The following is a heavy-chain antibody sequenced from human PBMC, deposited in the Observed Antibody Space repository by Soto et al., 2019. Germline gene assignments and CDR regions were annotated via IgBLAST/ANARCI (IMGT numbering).Heavy chain of an antibody. CDR1: GFTFSSYG. CDR3: AKDRIRYSSSWYPLDY. V-gene: IGHV3-30*18. D-gene: IGHD6-13*01. Sequence: LRLSCAASGFTFSSYGMHWVRQAPGKGLEWVAVISYDGSNKYYADSVKGRFTISRDNSKNTLYLQMNSLRAEDTAVYYCAKDRIRYSSSWYPLDYWGQGTLVTVSS. J-gene: IGHJ4*02. CDR2: ISYDGSNK.